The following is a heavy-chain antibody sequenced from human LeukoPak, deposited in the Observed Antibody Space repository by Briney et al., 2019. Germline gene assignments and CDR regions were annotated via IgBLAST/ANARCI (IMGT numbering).Heavy chain of an antibody. Sequence: GGSLTLSCPASGFTFSLYRKHWVRQGAGKGLIWVSRLNEDGSTADHPDSVKGRFTMSRDNAKGKVFLEMRSLTVEDTAIYFCVRERIYYSDLAYKERENFDPWGRGTLVTVSS. CDR3: VRERIYYSDLAYKERENFDP. D-gene: IGHD1-26*01. CDR1: GFTFSLYR. CDR2: LNEDGSTA. V-gene: IGHV3-74*01. J-gene: IGHJ5*02.